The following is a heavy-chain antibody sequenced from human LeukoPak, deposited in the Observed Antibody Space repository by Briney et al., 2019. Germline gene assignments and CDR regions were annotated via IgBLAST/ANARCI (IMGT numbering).Heavy chain of an antibody. CDR2: ISGTGGST. D-gene: IGHD3-22*01. CDR3: AKDPTYYYVSSGYYPPYYFDY. Sequence: GGSLTLSCAASGFIFRRYAMSWVRQAPGKGLEWVSAISGTGGSTFYADSVKGRFTISRDNSKHTLYLQMNSLRREDSAVYYCAKDPTYYYVSSGYYPPYYFDYGGRGTLVTVSS. CDR1: GFIFRRYA. V-gene: IGHV3-23*01. J-gene: IGHJ4*02.